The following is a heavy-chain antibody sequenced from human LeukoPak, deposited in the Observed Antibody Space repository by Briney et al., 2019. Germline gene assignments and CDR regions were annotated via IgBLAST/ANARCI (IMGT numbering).Heavy chain of an antibody. J-gene: IGHJ4*02. V-gene: IGHV3-7*01. Sequence: PGGSLRLPCAASGFTFSTYWMTWVRQAPGKGLEWVANINQDGSAKNYLDSVKGRFTISIDRGKNSLYLQMNSLRDEDTAVYYCARELSWSGRDYWGQGSLVTVSS. D-gene: IGHD3-3*01. CDR3: ARELSWSGRDY. CDR1: GFTFSTYW. CDR2: INQDGSAK.